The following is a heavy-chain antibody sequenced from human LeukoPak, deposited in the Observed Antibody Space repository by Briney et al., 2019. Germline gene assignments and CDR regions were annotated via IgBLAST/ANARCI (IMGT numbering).Heavy chain of an antibody. CDR1: GYSFTNYW. J-gene: IGHJ4*02. Sequence: GVSLKISCKGSGYSFTNYWIGWVRQMPGKGLEWMGIVFPGDSGTRYSPSFQGQVTISADKSISTAYLQWSSLKASDTAMFYCTRHTDIYASPDYWGQGTLVTVSS. CDR3: TRHTDIYASPDY. CDR2: VFPGDSGT. D-gene: IGHD3-10*01. V-gene: IGHV5-51*01.